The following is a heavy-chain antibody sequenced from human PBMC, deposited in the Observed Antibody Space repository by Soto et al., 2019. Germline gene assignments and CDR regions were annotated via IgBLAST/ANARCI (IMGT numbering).Heavy chain of an antibody. Sequence: QVQLVQSGAEVKKPGSSVKVSCKASGGTFSSYAISWVRQAPGQGLEWMGGIIPIFGTANYAQKFQGRVKITADESTSTAYMELSSVRSEDTAVYYFASSYNSSWYEGRDYYYYSGMYVRRQGTTVTVSS. V-gene: IGHV1-69*01. CDR2: IIPIFGTA. CDR3: ASSYNSSWYEGRDYYYYSGMYV. J-gene: IGHJ6*02. D-gene: IGHD6-13*01. CDR1: GGTFSSYA.